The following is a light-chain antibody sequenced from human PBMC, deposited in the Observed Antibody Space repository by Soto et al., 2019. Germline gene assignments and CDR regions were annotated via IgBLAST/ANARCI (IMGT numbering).Light chain of an antibody. CDR3: QQRSNWPPKIT. Sequence: EIVMTQSPATLSVSPGARATLSWRASQSVSSNLAWYQQKPGQAPRLLIYDASNRATGIPARFSGSGSGTDFTLTISSLEPEDFAVYYCQQRSNWPPKITFGQGTRLEIK. J-gene: IGKJ5*01. V-gene: IGKV3-11*01. CDR2: DAS. CDR1: QSVSSN.